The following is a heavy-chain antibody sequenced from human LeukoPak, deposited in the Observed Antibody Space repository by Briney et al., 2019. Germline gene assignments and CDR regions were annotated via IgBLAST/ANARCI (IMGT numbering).Heavy chain of an antibody. V-gene: IGHV4-30-4*08. CDR2: IHYSAIA. Sequence: SETLSLTCTVSGDSITSGPYYWTWIRQPPGKGLEWIGYIHYSAIAYYHPSLRSRVTISVDTSKNQFSLNLNSVTAADTAVYYCARGPLFSSSPFDYWGQGTLVTVSS. J-gene: IGHJ4*02. CDR1: GDSITSGPYY. CDR3: ARGPLFSSSPFDY.